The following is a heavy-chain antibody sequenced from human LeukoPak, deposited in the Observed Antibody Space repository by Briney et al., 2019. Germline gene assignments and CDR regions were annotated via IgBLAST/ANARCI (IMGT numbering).Heavy chain of an antibody. CDR2: IYYSGST. CDR1: GGSISSSSYY. V-gene: IGHV4-39*01. J-gene: IGHJ3*02. D-gene: IGHD3-3*01. Sequence: SETLSLTCTVSGGSISSSSYYWGWIRQPPGKGLEWIGSIYYSGSTYYNPSLKSRVTISVDTSKNQFSLKLSSVTAADTAVYYCARRRGYYDFWSGYQDAFDIWGQGTMVTVSS. CDR3: ARRRGYYDFWSGYQDAFDI.